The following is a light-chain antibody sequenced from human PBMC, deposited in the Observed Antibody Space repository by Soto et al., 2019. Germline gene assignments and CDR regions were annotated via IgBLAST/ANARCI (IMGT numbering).Light chain of an antibody. CDR3: AAWDDSLNGPL. Sequence: QSVVTQPPSASATPGQRVTISCSGSSSNIGSNSVNWYQQLPGTAPKLLIYSNNQRPSGVPDRFSGSKSGTSASLAVSGLQSEDEADYYCAAWDDSLNGPLFGGGTKLTVL. CDR1: SSNIGSNS. CDR2: SNN. V-gene: IGLV1-44*01. J-gene: IGLJ3*02.